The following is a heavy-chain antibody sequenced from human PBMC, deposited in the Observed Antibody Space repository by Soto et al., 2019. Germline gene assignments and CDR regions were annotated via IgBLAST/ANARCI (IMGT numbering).Heavy chain of an antibody. CDR2: IWYDGSNK. J-gene: IGHJ6*02. CDR1: GFTFSSYG. Sequence: GSLRLSCAASGFTFSSYGMHWVRQAPGKGLEWVAVIWYDGSNKYYADSVKGRFTISRDDSKNTLYLQMNSLRAEDTAVYYCASRGGPYSSSWYSHYYYYYGMDVWGQGTTVTVSS. V-gene: IGHV3-33*01. CDR3: ASRGGPYSSSWYSHYYYYYGMDV. D-gene: IGHD6-13*01.